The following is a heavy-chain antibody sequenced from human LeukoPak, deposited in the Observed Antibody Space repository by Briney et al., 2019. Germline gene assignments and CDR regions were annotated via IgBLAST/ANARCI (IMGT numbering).Heavy chain of an antibody. CDR2: ISSDGSST. CDR1: GFTFSSYW. V-gene: IGHV3-74*01. J-gene: IGHJ4*02. CDR3: ARDSGYYFDY. D-gene: IGHD3-22*01. Sequence: PGGSLRLSCAASGFTFSSYWMHWVRQAPGKGLVWVSRISSDGSSTSYADSVKGRFTISRDNAKNTLYLQMNSLRAEDTAVYYCARDSGYYFDYWGQGALVTVSS.